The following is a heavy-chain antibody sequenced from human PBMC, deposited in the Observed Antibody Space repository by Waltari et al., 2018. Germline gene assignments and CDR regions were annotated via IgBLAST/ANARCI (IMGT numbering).Heavy chain of an antibody. J-gene: IGHJ4*02. CDR3: ARDSRGARDY. CDR2: ISSSSSTI. Sequence: EVQLVESGGGLVQPGGCLRLSCAASGFTFSSYFMNGVRQATGKGLEVVSYISSSSSTIYYAYSVKGRVTISRDNAKNSLYLQMNSLRAEDTAVYYCARDSRGARDYWGQGTLVTVSS. D-gene: IGHD6-13*01. CDR1: GFTFSSYF. V-gene: IGHV3-48*01.